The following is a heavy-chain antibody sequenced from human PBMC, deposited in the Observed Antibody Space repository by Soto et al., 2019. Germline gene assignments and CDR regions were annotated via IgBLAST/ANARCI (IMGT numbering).Heavy chain of an antibody. D-gene: IGHD2-21*02. CDR2: ISAYNGNT. V-gene: IGHV1-18*01. CDR3: ARDHPVVVTAIRSFDY. CDR1: GYTFTSYG. J-gene: IGHJ4*02. Sequence: ASVKVSCKASGYTFTSYGISWVGQAPGQGLEWMGWISAYNGNTNYAQKLQGRVTMTTDTSTSTAYMELRSLRSDDTAVYYCARDHPVVVTAIRSFDYWGQGTLVTVSS.